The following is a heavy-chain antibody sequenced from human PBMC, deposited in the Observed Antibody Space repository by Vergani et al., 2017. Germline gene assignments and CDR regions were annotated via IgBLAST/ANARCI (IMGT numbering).Heavy chain of an antibody. Sequence: QVTLQESGPVLVKPTETLTLTCTVSGFSLSNARMGVSWLRQPPGKALEWLAHIFSNDEKSYSTSLKSRLTISKDTSKSQVVLTMTNMDPVDTATYYCARTRYYYGSGRTFDYWGQGTLVTVSS. CDR3: ARTRYYYGSGRTFDY. V-gene: IGHV2-26*01. CDR2: IFSNDEK. CDR1: GFSLSNARMG. J-gene: IGHJ4*02. D-gene: IGHD3-10*01.